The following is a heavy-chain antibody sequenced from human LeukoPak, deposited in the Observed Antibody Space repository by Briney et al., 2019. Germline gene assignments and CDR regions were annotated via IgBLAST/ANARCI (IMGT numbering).Heavy chain of an antibody. CDR2: IYTSGST. D-gene: IGHD6-6*01. CDR1: GGSISSYY. Sequence: SETLSLTCTVSGGSISSYYWSWIRQPPGKGLEWIGYIYTSGSTNYNPFLKSRVTISVDTSKNQFSLKLSSVTAADTAVYYCARGLRSYSSLSDYCYYYMDVWGKGTTVTVSS. CDR3: ARGLRSYSSLSDYCYYYMDV. V-gene: IGHV4-4*09. J-gene: IGHJ6*03.